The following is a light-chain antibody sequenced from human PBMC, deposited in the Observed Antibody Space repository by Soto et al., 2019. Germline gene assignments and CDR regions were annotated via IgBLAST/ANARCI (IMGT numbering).Light chain of an antibody. Sequence: QSVLTQPPSASGTPGQRVTISCSGSSSNIGSNTVNWYRQLPGTAPKLLIYSNNQRPSGVPDRFSGSKSGTSASLAISGLQSEDEAHYYCVAWDDSLNGLLYVFGTGTKLTVL. CDR1: SSNIGSNT. V-gene: IGLV1-44*01. J-gene: IGLJ1*01. CDR3: VAWDDSLNGLLYV. CDR2: SNN.